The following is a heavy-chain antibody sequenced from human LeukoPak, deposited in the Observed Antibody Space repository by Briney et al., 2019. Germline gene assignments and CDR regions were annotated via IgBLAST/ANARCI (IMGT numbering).Heavy chain of an antibody. CDR2: INPNSGGT. D-gene: IGHD1-26*01. CDR3: ARALRSGSYYEVDS. V-gene: IGHV1-2*02. CDR1: GYTFTGYY. J-gene: IGHJ4*02. Sequence: ASVKVSCKASGYTFTGYYMHWVRQAPGQGLEWMGWINPNSGGTNYAQKFQGRVTMTRDTSISIAYMELSRLRSDDTAVYYCARALRSGSYYEVDSWGQGTLVTVSS.